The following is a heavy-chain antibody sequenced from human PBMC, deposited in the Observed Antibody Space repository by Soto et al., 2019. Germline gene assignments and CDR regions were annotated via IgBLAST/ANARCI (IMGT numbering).Heavy chain of an antibody. CDR2: ISSDGNKK. D-gene: IGHD3-16*01. Sequence: GGSLRLSCAASGFTFNTYPMHWVRQAPGKGLEWVALISSDGNKKYYADSVKGRFTISRDNSKNTLYLQMNSLRAEDTAVYYCATQLGAPFDYWGKGT. J-gene: IGHJ4*02. CDR1: GFTFNTYP. CDR3: ATQLGAPFDY. V-gene: IGHV3-30-3*01.